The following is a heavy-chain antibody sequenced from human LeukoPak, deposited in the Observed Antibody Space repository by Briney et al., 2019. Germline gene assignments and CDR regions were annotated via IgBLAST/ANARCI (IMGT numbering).Heavy chain of an antibody. CDR1: GFTFSDYY. CDR2: ISSGSTI. J-gene: IGHJ4*02. CDR3: ARDIYDSSGYVDY. V-gene: IGHV3-11*01. Sequence: GGSLRLSCAASGFTFSDYYMSWIRQAPGKGLEWVSYISSGSTIYYADSVKGRFTISRDNAKNSLYLQMNSLRAEDTAVYYCARDIYDSSGYVDYWGQGTLVTVSS. D-gene: IGHD3-22*01.